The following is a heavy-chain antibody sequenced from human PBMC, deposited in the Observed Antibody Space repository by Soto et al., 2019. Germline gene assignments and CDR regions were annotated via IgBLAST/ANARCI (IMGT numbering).Heavy chain of an antibody. D-gene: IGHD1-7*01. CDR3: ARTSSGTREGFDP. CDR2: INTNNGNT. CDR1: GYTFTSYD. Sequence: QVQLVQSGAEVKKPGASVKVSCKASGYTFTSYDINWVRQATGQGLEWMGWINTNNGNTGYAQKFQGRVTVTRSTSINTAYMELSSLRSDDTAVYYCARTSSGTREGFDPWSQGTLVTVSS. J-gene: IGHJ5*02. V-gene: IGHV1-8*01.